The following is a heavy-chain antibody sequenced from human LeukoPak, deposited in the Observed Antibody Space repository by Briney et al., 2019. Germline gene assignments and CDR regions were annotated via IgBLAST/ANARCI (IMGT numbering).Heavy chain of an antibody. V-gene: IGHV1-2*02. J-gene: IGHJ3*02. CDR1: GYTFTGYY. CDR2: INPNSGGT. CDR3: ARDSFPGRYYEGAFDI. Sequence: GASVKVSCKASGYTFTGYYMHWVRQAPGQGLEWMGWINPNSGGTNYAQKFQGRVTMTRDTSISTAYMELSRLTSDDTAVYYCARDSFPGRYYEGAFDIWGQGTMVTVSS. D-gene: IGHD3-22*01.